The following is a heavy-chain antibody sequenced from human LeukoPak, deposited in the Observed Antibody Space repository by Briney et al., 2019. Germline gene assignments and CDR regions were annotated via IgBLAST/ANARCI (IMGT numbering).Heavy chain of an antibody. D-gene: IGHD2-2*01. CDR3: ARETPAVRNNCFDP. J-gene: IGHJ5*02. CDR1: GGSISSSTYY. CDR2: VSYSGTT. Sequence: PSETLSLTGTVSGGSISSSTYYLGWVRQPPGKGLEWIGSVSYSGTTYYNTSLRSRVTISIDTSRNQFSLKVTSVTAADTAVYYCARETPAVRNNCFDPWGQGTLVTVSS. V-gene: IGHV4-39*02.